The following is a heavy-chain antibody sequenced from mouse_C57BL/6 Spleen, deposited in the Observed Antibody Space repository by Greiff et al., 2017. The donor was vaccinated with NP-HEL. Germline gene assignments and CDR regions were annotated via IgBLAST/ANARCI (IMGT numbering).Heavy chain of an antibody. CDR3: ARSGWLSSMAMDY. Sequence: QVQLQQPGTELVKPGASVKLSCKASGYTFTSYWMHWVKQRPGQGFEWIGNINPSNGGTNYNEEFKSKATLTVDKSSSTAYMQLSSLTSEDSAVYYCARSGWLSSMAMDYWGQGTSVTVSS. D-gene: IGHD1-1*02. CDR1: GYTFTSYW. CDR2: INPSNGGT. V-gene: IGHV1-53*01. J-gene: IGHJ4*01.